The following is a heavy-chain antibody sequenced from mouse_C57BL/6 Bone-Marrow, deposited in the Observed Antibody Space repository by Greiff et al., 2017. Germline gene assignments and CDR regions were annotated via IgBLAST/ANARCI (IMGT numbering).Heavy chain of an antibody. J-gene: IGHJ1*03. CDR1: GYTFTSYW. Sequence: QVQLQQPGAELVKPGASVKMSCKASGYTFTSYWITWVKQRPGQGLEWIGDIYPGSGSTNYNEKFKSKATLTVDTSSSTAYMQLSSLTSEDSAVYYCARQYSNYENWYFDVWGTGTTVTVSS. CDR2: IYPGSGST. CDR3: ARQYSNYENWYFDV. V-gene: IGHV1-55*01. D-gene: IGHD2-5*01.